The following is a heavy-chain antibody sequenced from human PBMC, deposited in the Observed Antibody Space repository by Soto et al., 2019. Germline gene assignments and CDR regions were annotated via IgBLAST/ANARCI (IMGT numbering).Heavy chain of an antibody. J-gene: IGHJ6*02. CDR1: GFTFSSYA. D-gene: IGHD1-26*01. CDR2: ISGSAGST. V-gene: IGHV3-23*01. CDR3: AKERWEGDGMDV. Sequence: EVQLLESGGGLVQPGGSLRLSCAASGFTFSSYAMSWVRQAPGKGLEWVSPISGSAGSTDYADSVKGRFTISRDNSKNPLYLQLNSLRAEDTAVYYCAKERWEGDGMDVLGQGTTVTVSS.